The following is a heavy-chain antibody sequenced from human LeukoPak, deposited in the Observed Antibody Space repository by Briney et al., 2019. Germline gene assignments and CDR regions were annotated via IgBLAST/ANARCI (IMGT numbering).Heavy chain of an antibody. D-gene: IGHD5-12*01. CDR2: ISPGGPT. CDR3: AKDGAWLRFDD. CDR1: GFPFSSHG. V-gene: IGHV3-23*01. J-gene: IGHJ4*02. Sequence: GGSLRLSCAGSGFPFSSHGMNWVRQAPGKGLEWVSGISPGGPTYYADSVKGRFTISRDDSKNTLYLQMKNLRADDTAVHYCAKDGAWLRFDDWGQGILVSVSS.